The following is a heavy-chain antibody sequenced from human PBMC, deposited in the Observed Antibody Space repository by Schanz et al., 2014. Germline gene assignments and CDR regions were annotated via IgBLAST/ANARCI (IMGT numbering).Heavy chain of an antibody. CDR1: GFTVSSNY. Sequence: VQLVESGGALVQPGGSLRLSCVASGFTVSSNYMSWVRQAPGKGLEWVSVIYSDGRTYYGDSVKGRFTISRDNSKNTLYLQMNSLRDEDTAMYYCAKRCSSTSCSHGAFDIWGQGTMVTVSS. D-gene: IGHD2-2*01. CDR3: AKRCSSTSCSHGAFDI. V-gene: IGHV3-53*01. CDR2: IYSDGRT. J-gene: IGHJ3*02.